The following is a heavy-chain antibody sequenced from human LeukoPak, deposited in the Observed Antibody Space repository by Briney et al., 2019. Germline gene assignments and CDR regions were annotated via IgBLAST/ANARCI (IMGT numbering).Heavy chain of an antibody. CDR3: ARDSGGGYSSAYGMDV. J-gene: IGHJ6*02. D-gene: IGHD5-18*01. Sequence: PGGSLRLSCAASGFTFSSNYMSWVRQAPGKGLEWVSVIYSGGSTYYADSVKGRFTISRDNSKNTLYLQMNSLRAEDTAVYYCARDSGGGYSSAYGMDVWGQGTTVTVSS. CDR2: IYSGGST. CDR1: GFTFSSNY. V-gene: IGHV3-66*01.